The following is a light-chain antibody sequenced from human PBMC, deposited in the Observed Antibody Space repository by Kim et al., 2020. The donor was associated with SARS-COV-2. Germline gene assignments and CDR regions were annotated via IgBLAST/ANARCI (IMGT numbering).Light chain of an antibody. CDR3: SSRDSDHHLGL. CDR2: DKN. V-gene: IGLV3-19*01. Sequence: SSELTQDPAVSVALGQTVRITCQGDSLRIYYASWYQQKPGQAPMLIIYDKNNRPSGIPDRFSGSTSGSTASLTITGAQAGDEADYYCSSRDSDHHLGLFG. CDR1: SLRIYY. J-gene: IGLJ1*01.